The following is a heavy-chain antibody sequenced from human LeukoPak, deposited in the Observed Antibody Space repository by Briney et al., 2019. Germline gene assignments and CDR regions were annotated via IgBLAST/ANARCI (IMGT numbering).Heavy chain of an antibody. CDR2: IYHSGST. CDR3: ARGGWELLEYDY. D-gene: IGHD1-26*01. CDR1: RYSISSGYY. J-gene: IGHJ4*02. V-gene: IGHV4-38-2*02. Sequence: SSETLSLTCTVSRYSISSGYYWGWIRQPPGKGLEWIGSIYHSGSTYYNPSLKSRVTISVDTSKNQFSLKLSSVTAADTAVYYCARGGWELLEYDYWGQGTLVTVSS.